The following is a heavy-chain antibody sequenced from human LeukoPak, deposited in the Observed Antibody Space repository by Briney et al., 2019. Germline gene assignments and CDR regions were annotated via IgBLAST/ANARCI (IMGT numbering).Heavy chain of an antibody. V-gene: IGHV4-39*01. CDR2: IYYCGST. CDR3: ARVRVDYGDYNFDY. D-gene: IGHD4-17*01. Sequence: PSETLSVTCTVSGGSMSSSSNYWRWIRQPPGKRLVWIGTIYYCGSTYSNAALKSRVTISVDTSKNQFSLKLSSVTAADTAVYYCARVRVDYGDYNFDYWGQGTLVTVSS. J-gene: IGHJ4*02. CDR1: GGSMSSSSNY.